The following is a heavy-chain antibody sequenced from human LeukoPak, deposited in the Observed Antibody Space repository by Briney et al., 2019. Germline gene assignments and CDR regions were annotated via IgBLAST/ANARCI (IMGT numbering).Heavy chain of an antibody. CDR2: AGWAGGTT. D-gene: IGHD3-10*02. V-gene: IGHV3-43*01. J-gene: IGHJ4*02. CDR3: AKELDTMFFDY. CDR1: GFTFDRYT. Sequence: GGSLRLSCATSGFTFDRYTIHWVRQAPGKGLEWVSLAGWAGGTTYYSDSVRGRFTISRDSGKSSVYLQMNSLTTDDTAFYFCAKELDTMFFDYWGQGALVTVSS.